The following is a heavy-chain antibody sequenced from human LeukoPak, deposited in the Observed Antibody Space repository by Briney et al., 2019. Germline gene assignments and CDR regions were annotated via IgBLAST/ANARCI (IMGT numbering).Heavy chain of an antibody. V-gene: IGHV3-74*01. CDR1: GFTFSSYW. CDR3: ARDRYNGGNAHAFDI. D-gene: IGHD4-23*01. J-gene: IGHJ3*02. Sequence: GGSLRLSCAASGFTFSSYWMHWVRQAPGKGLVWVSRISSEGSSTIYADSVKGRFTISRDNAKNTLYLQMDSLRAEDTAVYYCARDRYNGGNAHAFDIWCQGTMVTGAS. CDR2: ISSEGSST.